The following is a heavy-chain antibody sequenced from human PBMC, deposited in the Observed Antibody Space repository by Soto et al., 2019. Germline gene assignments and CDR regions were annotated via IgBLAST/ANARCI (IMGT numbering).Heavy chain of an antibody. V-gene: IGHV3-15*01. Sequence: EVQLVESGGDLVKPGESLRLSCAASGFTFKTAWMSWVRQAPGKGLEWVGRIKSEIDGGTVDYAAPVKGRFTISRDDSKNTLFLQMNSLKTEETALYYCTTDLQFTYGALDSWGQGTLVTVSS. CDR3: TTDLQFTYGALDS. CDR1: GFTFKTAW. D-gene: IGHD4-17*01. CDR2: IKSEIDGGTV. J-gene: IGHJ4*02.